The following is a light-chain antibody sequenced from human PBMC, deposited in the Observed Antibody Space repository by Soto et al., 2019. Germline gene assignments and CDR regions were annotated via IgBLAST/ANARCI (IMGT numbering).Light chain of an antibody. Sequence: DIVMTQTPLSLPVTPGEPASISCGSSQSLLDSDDGNTYLDWYLQKPGQSPQLLIYEVSKRLTGVPDRFSGSGSGTEFTLNISRVEAGDVGIYECMQTTQLISFGQGTRLEIK. CDR3: MQTTQLIS. J-gene: IGKJ5*01. CDR1: QSLLDSDDGNTY. CDR2: EVS. V-gene: IGKV2D-29*02.